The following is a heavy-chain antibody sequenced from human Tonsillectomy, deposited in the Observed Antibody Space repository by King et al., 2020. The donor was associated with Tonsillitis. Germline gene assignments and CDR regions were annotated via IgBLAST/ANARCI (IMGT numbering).Heavy chain of an antibody. Sequence: VQLVESGAEVKKPGESLRIACKGSGYSFTNYWFSGVRHMPGKGLEWMGRIDPSDPYTDYIPSFQGHVTISADKSISTAYLQWSSLKASDTAMYYCARHLVRVETYMDVWGKGTTVTVSS. V-gene: IGHV5-10-1*03. CDR3: ARHLVRVETYMDV. CDR1: GYSFTNYW. J-gene: IGHJ6*03. CDR2: IDPSDPYT. D-gene: IGHD1-26*01.